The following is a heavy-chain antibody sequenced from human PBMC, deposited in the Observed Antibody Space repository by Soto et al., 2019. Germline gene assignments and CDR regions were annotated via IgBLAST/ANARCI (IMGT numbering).Heavy chain of an antibody. J-gene: IGHJ4*02. CDR3: ARGVTVTHSYFGY. CDR1: GFTFSSYS. D-gene: IGHD4-17*01. CDR2: ISSSSSYI. Sequence: GGSLRLSCAASGFTFSSYSMNWVRQAPGKGLEWVSSISSSSSYIYYADSVKGRFTISRDNAKNSLYLQMNSLRAEDTAVYYCARGVTVTHSYFGYWGQGTLVTVSS. V-gene: IGHV3-21*01.